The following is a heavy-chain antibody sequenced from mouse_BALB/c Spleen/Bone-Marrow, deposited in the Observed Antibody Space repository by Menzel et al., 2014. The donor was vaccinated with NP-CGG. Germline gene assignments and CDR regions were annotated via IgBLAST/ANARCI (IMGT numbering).Heavy chain of an antibody. D-gene: IGHD2-2*01. CDR3: VRHEGGYGYDACFAY. CDR1: GFTFNTYA. V-gene: IGHV10-1*02. Sequence: EVMLVESGGGLVQPKGSLKLSCAASGFTFNTYAMNWVRQAPGKGLEWVARIRSKSNNYATYYADSVKDRFTISRDDSQSMLYLQMNNLKTEDTAMYYCVRHEGGYGYDACFAYWGQGTLVTVSA. J-gene: IGHJ3*01. CDR2: IRSKSNNYAT.